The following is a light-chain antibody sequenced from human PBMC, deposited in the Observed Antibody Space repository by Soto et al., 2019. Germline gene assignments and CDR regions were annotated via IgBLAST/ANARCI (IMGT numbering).Light chain of an antibody. CDR3: PHTLKWPLT. Sequence: DSLMTQSPDSLAVSLGERATINCKSSQSGLYSSNNKIYLAWYQQKPGQAPRLLIYDTSARAAGIPARFSGSGSATEFTLTISSLQSEDFALYYCPHTLKWPLTFGQGTKVDI. CDR2: DTS. CDR1: QSGLYSSNNKIY. V-gene: IGKV4-1*01. J-gene: IGKJ1*01.